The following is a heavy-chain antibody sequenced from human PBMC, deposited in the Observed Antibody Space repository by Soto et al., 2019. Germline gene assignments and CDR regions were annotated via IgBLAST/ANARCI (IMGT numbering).Heavy chain of an antibody. D-gene: IGHD3-22*01. CDR3: GEKGYYYTSGYPIRYFDY. Sequence: EVQLVESGGGLVQPGGSLRLSCAASGFTFSNYAMAWVRQAPGKGLEWVSTITYSGGSRDYADSVKGRFTISRDNSKNTLYWEMNSLCDEDRAVYYCGEKGYYYTSGYPIRYFDYWGQGTLVTVSS. CDR1: GFTFSNYA. J-gene: IGHJ4*02. V-gene: IGHV3-23*04. CDR2: ITYSGGSR.